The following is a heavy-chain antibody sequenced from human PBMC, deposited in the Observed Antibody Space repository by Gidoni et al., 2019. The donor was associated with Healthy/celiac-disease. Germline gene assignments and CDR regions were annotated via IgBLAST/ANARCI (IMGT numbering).Heavy chain of an antibody. CDR1: GFTFSRYA. V-gene: IGHV3-30-3*01. CDR3: ARPVLRYFDWLSPFDY. J-gene: IGHJ4*02. CDR2: ISYDGSNK. Sequence: QVQLVESGGGVVQPGRSLRLSCAASGFTFSRYAMHWVRQAPGKGLEWVAVISYDGSNKYYADSVKDRFTISRDNSKNTLYLQMNSLRAEDTAVYYCARPVLRYFDWLSPFDYWGQGTLVTVSS. D-gene: IGHD3-9*01.